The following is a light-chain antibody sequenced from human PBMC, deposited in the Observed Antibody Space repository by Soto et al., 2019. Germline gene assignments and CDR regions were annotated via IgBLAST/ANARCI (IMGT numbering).Light chain of an antibody. CDR1: QSAGNF. V-gene: IGKV3-20*01. CDR3: QQYGISPRT. Sequence: EIVMTHSPATLSVSPGETASLSFRASQSAGNFLAWYQQKPGQAPRLLIYYISTRATGIPDRFSGSGSGTDFTLTISRLEPEDFAVYYCQQYGISPRTFGQGTKVDIK. CDR2: YIS. J-gene: IGKJ1*01.